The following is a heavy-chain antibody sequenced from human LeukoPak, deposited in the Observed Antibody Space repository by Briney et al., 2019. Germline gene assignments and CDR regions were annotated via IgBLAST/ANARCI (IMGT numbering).Heavy chain of an antibody. D-gene: IGHD1-20*01. CDR1: GYSFNSQH. CDR3: ARGCIRGGCFDS. Sequence: ASVKVSCKASGYSFNSQHIHWVRQAPGQGLAWMGIIIPSGGGTNYAQKFQGRISMTRDTSTSTLYLEMNSLRSDDTAIYYCARGCIRGGCFDSWGRGSLVIVSS. V-gene: IGHV1-46*02. J-gene: IGHJ5*01. CDR2: IIPSGGGT.